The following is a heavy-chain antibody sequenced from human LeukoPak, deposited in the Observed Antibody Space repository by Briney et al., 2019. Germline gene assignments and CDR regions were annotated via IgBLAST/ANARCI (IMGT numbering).Heavy chain of an antibody. V-gene: IGHV4-38-2*02. CDR3: AREGVSSGYGP. J-gene: IGHJ5*02. CDR2: IYHSGST. D-gene: IGHD3-22*01. CDR1: GYSISSGYY. Sequence: SETLSLTCTVSGYSISSGYYWGWIRQPPGKGLEWIGSIYHSGSTYYNPSLKSRVTISVDTSKNQFSLKLSSATAADTAVYYCAREGVSSGYGPWGQGTLVTVSS.